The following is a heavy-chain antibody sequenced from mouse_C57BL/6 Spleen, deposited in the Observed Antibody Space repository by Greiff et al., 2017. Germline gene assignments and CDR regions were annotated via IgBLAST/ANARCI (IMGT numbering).Heavy chain of an antibody. D-gene: IGHD1-1*01. CDR1: GYTFTDYN. CDR2: INPNNGGT. CDR3: ARWNYGSSYESYAMDY. Sequence: EVKLQESGPELVKPGASVKMSCKASGYTFTDYNMHWVKQSHGKSLEWIGYINPNNGGTSYNQKFKGKATLTVNKSSSTAYMELRSLTSEDSAVYYCARWNYGSSYESYAMDYWGQGTSVTVSS. V-gene: IGHV1-22*01. J-gene: IGHJ4*01.